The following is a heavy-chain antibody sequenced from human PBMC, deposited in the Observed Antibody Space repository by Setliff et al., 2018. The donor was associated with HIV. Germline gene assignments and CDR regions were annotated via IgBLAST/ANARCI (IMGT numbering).Heavy chain of an antibody. Sequence: PSETLSLTCAVSGYAITSGFYWGWIRQPPGKGLEWIADIAYSGTTMYTNYNPSLESRVIISEETSRDQFFLKLTSVTADDTGIYYCARGPPSAYWGQGLLVTVSS. CDR1: GYAITSGFY. J-gene: IGHJ4*02. CDR2: IAYSGTTMYT. CDR3: ARGPPSAY. V-gene: IGHV4-38-2*01.